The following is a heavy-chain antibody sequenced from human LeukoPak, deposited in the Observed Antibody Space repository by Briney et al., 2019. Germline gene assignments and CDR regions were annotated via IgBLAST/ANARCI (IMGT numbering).Heavy chain of an antibody. V-gene: IGHV3-23*01. Sequence: GGSLRLSCAASGFTFSSYAMSWVHQAPGKGLEWVSAISGSGGSTYYADSVKGRFTISRDNSKNTLYLQMNSLRAEDTAVYYCAKAYSGSYYYYYGMDVWGQGTTVTVSS. CDR1: GFTFSSYA. D-gene: IGHD1-26*01. CDR3: AKAYSGSYYYYYGMDV. CDR2: ISGSGGST. J-gene: IGHJ6*02.